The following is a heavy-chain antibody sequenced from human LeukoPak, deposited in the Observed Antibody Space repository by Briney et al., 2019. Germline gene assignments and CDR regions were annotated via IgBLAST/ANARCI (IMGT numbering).Heavy chain of an antibody. J-gene: IGHJ4*02. CDR1: GFTFSSYS. V-gene: IGHV3-21*01. CDR2: ISSSSSYI. Sequence: GGSLRLSCAASGFTFSSYSMNWVRQAPGKGLEWVSSISSSSSYIYYADSVKGRFTVSREDAKNSLYLQMNRLRAEDTAVYYCARDRASGSQEYDFDYWGQGTLVTVSS. D-gene: IGHD3-10*01. CDR3: ARDRASGSQEYDFDY.